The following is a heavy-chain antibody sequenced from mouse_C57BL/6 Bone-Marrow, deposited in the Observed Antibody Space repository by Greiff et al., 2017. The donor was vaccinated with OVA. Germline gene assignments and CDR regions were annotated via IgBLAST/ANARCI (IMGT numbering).Heavy chain of an antibody. J-gene: IGHJ1*03. CDR3: VRNVTWYFDV. CDR2: IRSKSNNYAT. D-gene: IGHD2-13*01. CDR1: GFSFNTYA. Sequence: EVKLMESGGGLVQPKGSLKLSCAASGFSFNTYAMNWVRQAPGKGLEWVARIRSKSNNYATYYADSVKDRFTISRDDSESMLYLQMNNLKTEDTAMYYCVRNVTWYFDVWGTGTTVTVSS. V-gene: IGHV10-1*01.